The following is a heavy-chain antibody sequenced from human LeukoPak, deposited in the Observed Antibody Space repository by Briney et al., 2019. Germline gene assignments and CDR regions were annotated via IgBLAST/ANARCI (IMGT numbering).Heavy chain of an antibody. CDR1: GFTFGTYG. J-gene: IGHJ4*02. V-gene: IGHV3-30*02. Sequence: QTGGSLRLSCAASGFTFGTYGMHWVRQAPGKGLEWVAFIRYDGSNKYYADSVKGRFTISRDNSKNTLYLQMNSLRAEDTAVYYCAKDQHDTWPVDYWGQGTLVTVSS. CDR3: AKDQHDTWPVDY. D-gene: IGHD1-1*01. CDR2: IRYDGSNK.